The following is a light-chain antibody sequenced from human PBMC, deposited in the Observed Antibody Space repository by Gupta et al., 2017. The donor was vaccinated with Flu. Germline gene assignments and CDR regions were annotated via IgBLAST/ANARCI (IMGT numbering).Light chain of an antibody. Sequence: DIQMTQSPSSLSASVRDRVIITCRVSQSISRYVHWYQQRPGKAPKLLIYAESSWQSGVPSRFSGSGYGKDLTLTISSRQQEDFATYYCQQTDDNLSMTFGGGTKVEIK. V-gene: IGKV1-39*01. CDR1: QSISRY. CDR2: AES. CDR3: QQTDDNLSMT. J-gene: IGKJ4*01.